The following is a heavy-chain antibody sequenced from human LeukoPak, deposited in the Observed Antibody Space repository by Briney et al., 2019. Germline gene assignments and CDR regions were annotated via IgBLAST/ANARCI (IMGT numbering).Heavy chain of an antibody. CDR2: IIPIFGTA. D-gene: IGHD4-17*01. V-gene: IGHV1-69*05. J-gene: IGHJ4*02. CDR3: ARPTHYGDSGFDY. Sequence: SVKVSCKASGGTFSSYAISWVRQAPGQGLEWMGGIIPIFGTANYAQKFQGRVTITTDESTSTAYMELSSLRSEDTAVYYCARPTHYGDSGFDYWGQGTLVTVSS. CDR1: GGTFSSYA.